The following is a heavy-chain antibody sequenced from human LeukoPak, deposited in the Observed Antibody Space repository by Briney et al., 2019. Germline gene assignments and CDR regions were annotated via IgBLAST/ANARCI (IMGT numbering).Heavy chain of an antibody. Sequence: GGSLRLSCAASGFPFSSHGMSWVRQAPGKGLEWVSGIIGGGGSTYYADSVKGRFTISGDNSRNTLFLQMNSLRAEDTAVYYCAHGAMYQLDYWGQGTLVTVPS. D-gene: IGHD2-2*01. CDR2: IIGGGGST. V-gene: IGHV3-23*01. CDR1: GFPFSSHG. CDR3: AHGAMYQLDY. J-gene: IGHJ4*02.